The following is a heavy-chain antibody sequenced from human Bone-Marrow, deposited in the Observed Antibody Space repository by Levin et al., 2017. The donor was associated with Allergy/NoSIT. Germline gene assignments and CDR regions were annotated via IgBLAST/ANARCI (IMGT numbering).Heavy chain of an antibody. CDR2: IRSKAYGGTT. Sequence: GGSLRLSCTASGFTFGDYAMSWFRQAPGKGLEWVGFIRSKAYGGTTEYAASVKGRFTISRDDSKSIAYLQMNSLKTEDTAVYYCTRGDYDILTGYLQYYFDYWGRGTLVTVSS. V-gene: IGHV3-49*03. CDR3: TRGDYDILTGYLQYYFDY. CDR1: GFTFGDYA. D-gene: IGHD3-9*01. J-gene: IGHJ4*02.